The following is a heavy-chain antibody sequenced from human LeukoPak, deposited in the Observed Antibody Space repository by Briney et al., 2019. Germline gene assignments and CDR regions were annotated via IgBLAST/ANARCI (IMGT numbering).Heavy chain of an antibody. Sequence: SETLSLTCAVYGGSFSGYCWSWIRQPPGKGLEWIGEINHSGSTNYNPSLKSRVTISVDTSKNQFSLKLSSVTAADTAVYYCARQRSSSRRFDYWGQGTLVTVSS. CDR2: INHSGST. D-gene: IGHD6-13*01. J-gene: IGHJ4*02. V-gene: IGHV4-34*01. CDR1: GGSFSGYC. CDR3: ARQRSSSRRFDY.